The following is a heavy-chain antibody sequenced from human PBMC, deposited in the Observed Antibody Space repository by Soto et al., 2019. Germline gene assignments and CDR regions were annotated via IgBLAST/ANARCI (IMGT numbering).Heavy chain of an antibody. J-gene: IGHJ5*02. CDR1: GGSITSGGFY. D-gene: IGHD6-13*01. V-gene: IGHV4-31*03. CDR2: IFHSGST. CDR3: VRGGIAGNWFDP. Sequence: QVQLQESGPGLVKPSQTLSLTCSVSGGSITSGGFYWSWVRQHPEKGLEWIAYIFHSGSTDYNPSLKSRMIISAGTSKSQFSLKLTSVTAADTAVYYCVRGGIAGNWFDPWGQGTLVTVSS.